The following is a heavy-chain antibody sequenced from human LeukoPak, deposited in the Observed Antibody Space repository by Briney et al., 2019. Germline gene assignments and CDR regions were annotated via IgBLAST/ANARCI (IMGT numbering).Heavy chain of an antibody. CDR1: GYSFTSYW. D-gene: IGHD3-22*01. J-gene: IGHJ4*02. Sequence: GESLKISCKGSGYSFTSYWNGWVRQMPGKGLEWMGIIYPGDSDTRYSPSFQGQVTISADKSISTAYLQWSSLKASDTAMYYCARRSYYDSSGYPFDYWGQGTLVTVSS. CDR3: ARRSYYDSSGYPFDY. V-gene: IGHV5-51*01. CDR2: IYPGDSDT.